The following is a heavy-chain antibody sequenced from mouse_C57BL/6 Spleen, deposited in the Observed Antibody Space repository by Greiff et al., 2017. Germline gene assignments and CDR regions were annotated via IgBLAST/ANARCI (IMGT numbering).Heavy chain of an antibody. V-gene: IGHV1-69*01. CDR3: ARRGGIYYEYFDD. CDR2: IDPSDSYT. Sequence: QVQLQQPGAELVMPGASVKLSCKASGYTFTSYWMHWVKQRPGQGLEWIGEIDPSDSYTNYNQKFKGKSTLTVDKSSSTAYMQLSSLTSEDSAVYYCARRGGIYYEYFDDWGQGTTLTVSS. CDR1: GYTFTSYW. D-gene: IGHD2-4*01. J-gene: IGHJ2*01.